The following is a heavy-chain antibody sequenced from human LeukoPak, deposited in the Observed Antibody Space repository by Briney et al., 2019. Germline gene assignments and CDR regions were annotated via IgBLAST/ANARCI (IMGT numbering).Heavy chain of an antibody. J-gene: IGHJ4*02. V-gene: IGHV3-15*01. Sequence: GGSLRLSCAASGFTFSNAWMSWVRQAPGKGLEWVGRIKSKTDGGTTDYAAPVKGRFTISRDDSKNTLYLQMNSLKTEDTAVYYCTTGAEIRFYYDSSGYLFDYWGQGTLVTVSS. CDR2: IKSKTDGGTT. D-gene: IGHD3-22*01. CDR3: TTGAEIRFYYDSSGYLFDY. CDR1: GFTFSNAW.